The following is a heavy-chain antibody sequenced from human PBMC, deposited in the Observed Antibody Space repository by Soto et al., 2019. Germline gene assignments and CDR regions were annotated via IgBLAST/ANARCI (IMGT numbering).Heavy chain of an antibody. V-gene: IGHV4-4*02. Sequence: QVQLQESCPGLVKPSGTLSLTCTISGVSISSGKWWSWVRQPPGAGLAWIGEIFHTGNTDYMPSLKSRVSILVDKSKNQFSLNLDSVTAADTAVYYCARNLFDSRGYPPEVWGQGILVTVSS. CDR2: IFHTGNT. CDR1: GVSISSGKW. D-gene: IGHD3-22*01. CDR3: ARNLFDSRGYPPEV. J-gene: IGHJ4*02.